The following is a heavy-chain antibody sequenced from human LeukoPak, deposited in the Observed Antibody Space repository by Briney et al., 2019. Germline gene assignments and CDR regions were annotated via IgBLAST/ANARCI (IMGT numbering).Heavy chain of an antibody. CDR1: GYTFTGYY. CDR2: INPNSGGT. D-gene: IGHD2-15*01. V-gene: IGHV1-2*02. J-gene: IGHJ6*02. Sequence: GASVKVSCKASGYTFTGYYMHWVRQAPGQGLEWMGWINPNSGGTNYAQKFQGRVTMTRDTSISTAYMELSRLRSDDTAVYYCAREEGYCSGGSCYSYYYGRDVWGQGTTVTVSS. CDR3: AREEGYCSGGSCYSYYYGRDV.